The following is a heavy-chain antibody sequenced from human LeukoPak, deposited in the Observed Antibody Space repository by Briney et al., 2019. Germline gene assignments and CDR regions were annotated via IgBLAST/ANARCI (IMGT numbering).Heavy chain of an antibody. Sequence: PSETLSLTCTVSGASISSYYWSWIRQPPGKGLEWIGYIYSSGSTNYNPSLKSRVTISVDKSKNQFSLKLSSVTAAGTAVYYCARDSCSVGSCYSESLEYAFDSWGQGTMGTVSS. V-gene: IGHV4-59*12. CDR1: GASISSYY. CDR2: IYSSGST. J-gene: IGHJ3*02. D-gene: IGHD2-15*01. CDR3: ARDSCSVGSCYSESLEYAFDS.